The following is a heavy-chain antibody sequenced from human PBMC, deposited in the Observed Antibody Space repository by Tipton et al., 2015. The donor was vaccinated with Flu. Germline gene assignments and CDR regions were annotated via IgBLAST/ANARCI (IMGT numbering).Heavy chain of an antibody. V-gene: IGHV3-33*01. CDR2: IWYDGSNK. CDR1: GFTFSSYG. Sequence: SLRLSCAASGFTFSSYGMHWVRQAPGKGLEWVAVIWYDGSNKYYADSVKGRFTISRDNSKNTLYLQMNSLRAEDTAVYYCATLAGYFDLWGRGTLATVSS. D-gene: IGHD1-1*01. J-gene: IGHJ2*01. CDR3: ATLAGYFDL.